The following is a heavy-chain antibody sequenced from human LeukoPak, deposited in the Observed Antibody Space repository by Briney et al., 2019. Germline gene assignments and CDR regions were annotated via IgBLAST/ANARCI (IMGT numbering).Heavy chain of an antibody. Sequence: SETLSVTCAVYGGSFSGYFYNWLRQTPGQGLEWIGEINHSGDTNYNPSLKSRLTMSVDSSKNQLSLTLSSLTAADTAVYYCARHLRLLESPFPPRAFDIWGQGTTVTVSS. J-gene: IGHJ3*02. CDR2: INHSGDT. D-gene: IGHD3-3*01. CDR3: ARHLRLLESPFPPRAFDI. V-gene: IGHV4-34*01. CDR1: GGSFSGYF.